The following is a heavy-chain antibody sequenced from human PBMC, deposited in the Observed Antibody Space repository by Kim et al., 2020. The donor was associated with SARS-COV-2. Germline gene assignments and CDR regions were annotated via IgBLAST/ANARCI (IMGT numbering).Heavy chain of an antibody. CDR1: GYTFTSYG. CDR3: ARDLYSSSWSTNLWWFDP. V-gene: IGHV1-18*04. CDR2: ISAYNGNT. D-gene: IGHD6-13*01. Sequence: ASVKVSCKASGYTFTSYGISWVRQAPGQGLEWMGWISAYNGNTNYAQKLQGRVTMTTDTSTSTAYMELRSLRSDDTAVYYCARDLYSSSWSTNLWWFDPWGQGTLVTVSS. J-gene: IGHJ5*02.